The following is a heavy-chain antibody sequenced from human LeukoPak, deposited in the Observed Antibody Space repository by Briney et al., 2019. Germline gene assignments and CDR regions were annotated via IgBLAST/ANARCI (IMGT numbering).Heavy chain of an antibody. V-gene: IGHV4-34*01. Sequence: SETLSLTCAVYGGSFSGYYWSWIRQPPGKGLEWIGEINHSGSTNYNPSLKSRVTISVDTSKNQFSLKLSSVTAADTAVYYCARHFYDSSGYYTPNFDYWGQGTLVTVSS. J-gene: IGHJ4*02. CDR3: ARHFYDSSGYYTPNFDY. CDR1: GGSFSGYY. D-gene: IGHD3-22*01. CDR2: INHSGST.